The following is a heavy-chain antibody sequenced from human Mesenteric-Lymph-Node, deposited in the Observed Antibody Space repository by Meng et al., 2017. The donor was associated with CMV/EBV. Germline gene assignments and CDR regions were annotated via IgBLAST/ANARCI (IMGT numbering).Heavy chain of an antibody. CDR1: GFTFSDYY. D-gene: IGHD2/OR15-2a*01. J-gene: IGHJ4*02. CDR3: ATSKDSPGND. CDR2: ISDSGTTR. V-gene: IGHV3-11*04. Sequence: GESLKISCAASGFTFSDYYMNWIRQTPGKGLEWLSYISDSGTTRYYADSVKGRFTISRDNTENSLYLQMNSLRAEDTAIYYCATSKDSPGNDWGQGTLVTVSS.